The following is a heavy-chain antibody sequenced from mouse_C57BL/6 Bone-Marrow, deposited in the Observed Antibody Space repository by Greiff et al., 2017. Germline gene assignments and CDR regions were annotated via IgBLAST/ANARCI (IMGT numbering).Heavy chain of an antibody. D-gene: IGHD4-1*01. CDR3: ARVWDVAY. Sequence: QVHVKQSGAELARPGASVKLSCKASGYTFTSYGISWVKQRTGQGLEGIGEIYPRSGNTYYNEKFKGKATLTADKSSSTAYMELRSLTSEDSAVYFCARVWDVAYWGQGTLVTVSA. CDR2: IYPRSGNT. J-gene: IGHJ3*01. CDR1: GYTFTSYG. V-gene: IGHV1-81*01.